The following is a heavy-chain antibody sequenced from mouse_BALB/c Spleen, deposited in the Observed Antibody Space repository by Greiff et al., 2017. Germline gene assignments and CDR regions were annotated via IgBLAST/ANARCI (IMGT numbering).Heavy chain of an antibody. CDR2: IDPFNGGT. Sequence: EVQLQQSGPELMKPGASVKISCKASGYSFTSYYMHWVKQSHGKSLEWIGYIDPFNGGTSYNQKFKGKATLTVDKSSSTAYMHLSSLTSEDSAVYYCARGGDYDRVFAYWGQGTLVTVSA. CDR1: GYSFTSYY. D-gene: IGHD2-4*01. V-gene: IGHV1S135*01. J-gene: IGHJ3*01. CDR3: ARGGDYDRVFAY.